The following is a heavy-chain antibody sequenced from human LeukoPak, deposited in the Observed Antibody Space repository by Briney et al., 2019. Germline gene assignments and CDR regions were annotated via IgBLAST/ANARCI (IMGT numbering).Heavy chain of an antibody. V-gene: IGHV3-11*01. CDR2: ISSSGSTI. CDR3: ARVSYYGSGSYLYYFDY. D-gene: IGHD3-10*01. CDR1: GFTFSDYY. J-gene: IGHJ4*02. Sequence: PGGSLRLSCAASGFTFSDYYMSWLRQAPGKGLEGVSYISSSGSTIYYADSVKGRFTISRDNAKNSLYLQMNSLRAEDTAVYYCARVSYYGSGSYLYYFDYWGQGTLVTVSS.